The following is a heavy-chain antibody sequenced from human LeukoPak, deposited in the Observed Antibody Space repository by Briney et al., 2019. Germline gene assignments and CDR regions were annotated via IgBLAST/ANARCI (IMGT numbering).Heavy chain of an antibody. J-gene: IGHJ5*02. CDR1: GFTFSSYG. CDR3: KGVVAATPNWFDP. V-gene: IGHV3-30*03. CDR2: ISYDGSNK. Sequence: GGSLRLSCAASGFTFSSYGMHWVRQAPGKGLEWVAVISYDGSNKYYADSVKGRFTISRDNSKNTLYLQMNSLRAEDTAVYYCKGVVAATPNWFDPWGQGTLVTVSS. D-gene: IGHD2-15*01.